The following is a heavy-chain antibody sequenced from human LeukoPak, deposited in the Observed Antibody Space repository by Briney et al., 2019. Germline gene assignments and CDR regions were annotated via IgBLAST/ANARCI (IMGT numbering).Heavy chain of an antibody. J-gene: IGHJ4*02. V-gene: IGHV3-23*01. Sequence: PGGSLRLSCAASGFTFSNAWMSWVRQAPGKGLEWVSAISGSGGSTYYADSVKGRFTISRDNSKNTLYLQMNSLRAEDTAVYYCAKDEATISVYWGQGTLVTVSS. CDR2: ISGSGGST. D-gene: IGHD5-12*01. CDR3: AKDEATISVY. CDR1: GFTFSNAW.